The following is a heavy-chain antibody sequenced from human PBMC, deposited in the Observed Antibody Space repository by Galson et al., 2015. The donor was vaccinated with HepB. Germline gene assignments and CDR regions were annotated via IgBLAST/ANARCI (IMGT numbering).Heavy chain of an antibody. CDR3: AKSRYNNFLTYFDY. J-gene: IGHJ4*02. Sequence: SLRLSCAASGFTFSSYAMSWVRQAPGKGLEWVSAISGSGGSTYYADSVKGRFTISRDNSKNTLYLQMNSLRAEDTAVYFCAKSRYNNFLTYFDYWGQGTLVTVSS. CDR1: GFTFSSYA. CDR2: ISGSGGST. D-gene: IGHD4-11*01. V-gene: IGHV3-23*01.